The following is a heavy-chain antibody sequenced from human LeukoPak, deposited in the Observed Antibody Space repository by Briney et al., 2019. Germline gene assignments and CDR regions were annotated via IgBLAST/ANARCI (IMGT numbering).Heavy chain of an antibody. V-gene: IGHV3-30*02. J-gene: IGHJ4*02. CDR2: IWFDGSSK. CDR1: GFTFSTYG. D-gene: IGHD2-2*02. CDR3: AKDLPPTIMIV. Sequence: PGGPLRLSCAASGFTFSTYGMQWVRQAPGKGLEWLSFIWFDGSSKHYADSVKGRFIISRDNSKSTLYLEMNSLRPEDTGVYYCAKDLPPTIMIVWGQGTLVTVSS.